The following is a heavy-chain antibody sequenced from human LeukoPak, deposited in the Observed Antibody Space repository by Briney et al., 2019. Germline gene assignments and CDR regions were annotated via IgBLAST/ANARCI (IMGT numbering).Heavy chain of an antibody. CDR3: ARDRYYDSSYYFDY. J-gene: IGHJ4*02. Sequence: GASVKVSCKASGYTFTSYGISWVRQAPGQGLEWMGWISAYNGNTNYAQKLQGRVTMPTATSTSTAYMELRSLRSDDTAVYYCARDRYYDSSYYFDYWGQGALVTVSS. V-gene: IGHV1-18*01. CDR2: ISAYNGNT. D-gene: IGHD3-22*01. CDR1: GYTFTSYG.